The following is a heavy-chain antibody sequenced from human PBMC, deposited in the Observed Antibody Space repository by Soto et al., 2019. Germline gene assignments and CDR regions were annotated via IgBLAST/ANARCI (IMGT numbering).Heavy chain of an antibody. V-gene: IGHV4-31*03. J-gene: IGHJ4*02. CDR3: ARGGMITFGGVIVPFDY. Sequence: LSLTCTVSGGSISSGGYYWSWIRQHPGKGLEWIGYIYYSGSTYYNPSLKSRVTISVDTSKNQFSLKLSSVTAADTAVYYCARGGMITFGGVIVPFDYWGQGALVTVSS. D-gene: IGHD3-16*02. CDR1: GGSISSGGYY. CDR2: IYYSGST.